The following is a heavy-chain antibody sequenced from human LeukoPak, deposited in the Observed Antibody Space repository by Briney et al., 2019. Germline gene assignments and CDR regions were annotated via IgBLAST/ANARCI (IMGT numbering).Heavy chain of an antibody. J-gene: IGHJ3*02. CDR3: ARIVANPDAFDI. D-gene: IGHD5-12*01. CDR2: IYYSGST. V-gene: IGHV4-61*03. CDR1: GGSVSSGSYY. Sequence: SETLSLTCTVSGGSVSSGSYYWSWIRQPPGKGLEWIGYIYYSGSTNYNPSLKSRVTISVDTSKNHFSLRLNSVTAADTAVYYCARIVANPDAFDIWGQGTMVTVSS.